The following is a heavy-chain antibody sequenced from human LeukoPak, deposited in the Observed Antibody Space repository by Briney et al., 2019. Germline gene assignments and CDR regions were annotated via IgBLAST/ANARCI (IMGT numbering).Heavy chain of an antibody. CDR1: GYSFTTYP. CDR3: AREHDTLTGMSFDY. CDR2: INAGNGNT. D-gene: IGHD3-9*01. V-gene: IGHV1-3*01. J-gene: IGHJ4*02. Sequence: ASVKVSCKASGYSFTTYPMHWVRQAPGQRLEWMGWINAGNGNTKYSQNFQGRVTITRDTSTSTAYMELSSLRSEDTAVYYCAREHDTLTGMSFDYWGQGTLVTVSS.